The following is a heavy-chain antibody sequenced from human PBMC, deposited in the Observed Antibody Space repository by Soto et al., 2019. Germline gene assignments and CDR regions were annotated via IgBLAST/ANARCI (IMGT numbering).Heavy chain of an antibody. CDR1: GGSISSGGYS. D-gene: IGHD3-3*01. J-gene: IGHJ3*02. Sequence: PSETLSLTCAVSGGSISSGGYSWSWIRQPPGKGLEWIGYIYHSGSTYYNPSLKSRVTISVDRSKNQFSLKLSSVTAADTAVYYCAKDSLILEWLPPFDAFDIWGRGTVVTVSS. V-gene: IGHV4-30-2*01. CDR3: AKDSLILEWLPPFDAFDI. CDR2: IYHSGST.